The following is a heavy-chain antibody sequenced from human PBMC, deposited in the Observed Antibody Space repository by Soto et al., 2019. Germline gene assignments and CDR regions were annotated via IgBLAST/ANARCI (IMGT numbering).Heavy chain of an antibody. CDR3: ARVHFSSNYYYYDLDV. J-gene: IGHJ6*02. D-gene: IGHD6-13*01. Sequence: GGSLRLSCAASGFTFSSYAMYWVRQAPGKGLEWVAVVSYDGNTKYYADSVKGRFTISRDNSKSTLYLQMNSLRAEDTAVYFCARVHFSSNYYYYDLDVWGQGTTVTVSS. V-gene: IGHV3-30-3*01. CDR2: VSYDGNTK. CDR1: GFTFSSYA.